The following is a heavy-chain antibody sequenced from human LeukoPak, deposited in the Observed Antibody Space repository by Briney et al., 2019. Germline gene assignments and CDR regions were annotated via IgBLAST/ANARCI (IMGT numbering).Heavy chain of an antibody. D-gene: IGHD3-9*01. CDR1: GGSISSSSYY. Sequence: PAETLSLTCTVSGGSISSSSYYWGWIRHPPGKGLEWSGSIFYSGSTYYNPSLKRRVTISVDASKNQFSVRLSPVTATDTAVYYCARRARGYDFLTGYYTEAYFDYWGQGTLVTVSS. J-gene: IGHJ4*02. CDR3: ARRARGYDFLTGYYTEAYFDY. V-gene: IGHV4-39*01. CDR2: IFYSGST.